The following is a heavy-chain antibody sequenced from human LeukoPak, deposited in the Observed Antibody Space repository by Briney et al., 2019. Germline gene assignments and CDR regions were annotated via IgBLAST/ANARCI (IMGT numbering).Heavy chain of an antibody. D-gene: IGHD3-9*01. V-gene: IGHV4-39*01. CDR2: IYYTGST. Sequence: KSSETLSLTCTVSSGSISSNNYYWGWIRQPPGRGLEWIGSIYYTGSTFYNPSLKSRVTMSLDALKSQFTLKVTSVTATDTAVYYCARLVSYDVLTENFYKYYMDVWGKGTTVTVSS. CDR3: ARLVSYDVLTENFYKYYMDV. CDR1: SGSISSNNYY. J-gene: IGHJ6*03.